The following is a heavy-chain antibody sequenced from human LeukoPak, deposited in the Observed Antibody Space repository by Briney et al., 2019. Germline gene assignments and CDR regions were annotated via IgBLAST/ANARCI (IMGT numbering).Heavy chain of an antibody. D-gene: IGHD7-27*01. CDR2: ISYDGSNK. Sequence: GGSLRLSCAASGFAFSTYWMTWVRQAPGKGLEWVAVISYDGSNKYYADSVKGRFTISRDNSKNTLYLQMNSLRAEDTAVYYCARGGKLGHFDYWGQGTLVTVSS. V-gene: IGHV3-30-3*01. CDR3: ARGGKLGHFDY. J-gene: IGHJ4*02. CDR1: GFAFSTYW.